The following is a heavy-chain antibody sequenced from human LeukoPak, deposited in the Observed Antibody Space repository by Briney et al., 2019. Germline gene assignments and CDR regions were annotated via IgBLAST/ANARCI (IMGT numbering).Heavy chain of an antibody. D-gene: IGHD3-3*01. CDR3: TIINSKTISGVVAARGMDV. Sequence: PGGSLRLSCTASGFTFGDYAMSWVRQAPGKGLEWVGFIRSKAYGGTTEYAACVKGRFTISSDDSKSIAYLQMNSLKTEDTAVYYCTIINSKTISGVVAARGMDVCGEGTTFTVSS. CDR2: IRSKAYGGTT. CDR1: GFTFGDYA. V-gene: IGHV3-49*04. J-gene: IGHJ6*04.